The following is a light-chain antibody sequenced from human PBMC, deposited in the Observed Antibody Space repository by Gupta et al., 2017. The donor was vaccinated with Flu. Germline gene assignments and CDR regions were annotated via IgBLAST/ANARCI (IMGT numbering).Light chain of an antibody. CDR2: AAS. Sequence: ASVGDRVTITCRASQGISGPLLWYQQKPGTAPKLLIYAASTLQSGVPSRFSGSGSGTEFSLTISSLQPEDFATYYCQQLNSYFGPGTKVEIK. CDR1: QGISGP. CDR3: QQLNSY. J-gene: IGKJ3*01. V-gene: IGKV1-9*01.